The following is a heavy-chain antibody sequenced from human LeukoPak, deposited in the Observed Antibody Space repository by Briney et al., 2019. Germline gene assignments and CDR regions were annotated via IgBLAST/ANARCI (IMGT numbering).Heavy chain of an antibody. J-gene: IGHJ4*02. Sequence: ASVTVSFTFSGYTLTELSMHWVRQAPGKGHEWMGGFDPEDGETIYAQKFQGRVTMTEDTSTDTAYMELSSLRSEDTAVYYCATALRGVVYFDYWGQGTLVTVSS. CDR2: FDPEDGET. CDR1: GYTLTELS. V-gene: IGHV1-24*01. D-gene: IGHD3-10*01. CDR3: ATALRGVVYFDY.